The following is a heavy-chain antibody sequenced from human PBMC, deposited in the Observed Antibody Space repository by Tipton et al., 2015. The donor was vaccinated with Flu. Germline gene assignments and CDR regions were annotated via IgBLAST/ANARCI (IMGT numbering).Heavy chain of an antibody. D-gene: IGHD3-22*01. CDR1: GASVSSSGTYF. Sequence: LRLSCTVSGASVSSSGTYFWGWIRQPPGKGLEWIVAIHYSGSTYYNPSLKSRVTISVDTSKNEFTLKLNSVTAADTSVYFCARHLPPPPGFYPFGMDVWGQGTTVTVSS. V-gene: IGHV4-39*01. CDR3: ARHLPPPPGFYPFGMDV. CDR2: IHYSGST. J-gene: IGHJ6*02.